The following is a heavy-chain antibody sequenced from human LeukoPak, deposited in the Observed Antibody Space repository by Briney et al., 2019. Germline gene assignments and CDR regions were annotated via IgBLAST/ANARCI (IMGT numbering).Heavy chain of an antibody. V-gene: IGHV3-7*02. Sequence: GGSLRLSCAASGFTFGSYWMSWVRQAPGKGLEWVANIKQDGSEKYYVDSVKGRFTISRDNAKNSLYLQMNSLRAEDTAVYYCGKRLTSWELEYWGQGTLVTVSS. CDR2: IKQDGSEK. CDR3: GKRLTSWELEY. CDR1: GFTFGSYW. D-gene: IGHD1-26*01. J-gene: IGHJ4*02.